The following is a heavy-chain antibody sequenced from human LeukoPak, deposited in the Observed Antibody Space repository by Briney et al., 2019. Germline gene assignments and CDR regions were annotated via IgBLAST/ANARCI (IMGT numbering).Heavy chain of an antibody. D-gene: IGHD4-17*01. Sequence: SETLSLTCTVSGGSVSSGSYYWSWVRQPPGKGLEWIGYIYYSGSTNYNPSLKSRVTISVDTSKKQFSLKLSSVTAADSAVYYCARELSTVTTFDYWGQGTLVTVSS. J-gene: IGHJ4*02. CDR2: IYYSGST. CDR1: GGSVSSGSYY. V-gene: IGHV4-61*01. CDR3: ARELSTVTTFDY.